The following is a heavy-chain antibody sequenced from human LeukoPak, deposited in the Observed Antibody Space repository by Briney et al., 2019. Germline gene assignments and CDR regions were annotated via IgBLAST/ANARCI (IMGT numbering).Heavy chain of an antibody. CDR1: GGSISSYY. D-gene: IGHD5-12*01. CDR2: IYYSGST. V-gene: IGHV4-59*01. CDR3: ARDRGYSGYGQNWFDP. Sequence: PSETLSLTCTVSGGSISSYYWSWIRQPPGQGLEWIGYIYYSGSTNYNPSLQSRVTISVDTSKNQFSLKLSSVTAADTAVYYCARDRGYSGYGQNWFDPWGQGSLITVSS. J-gene: IGHJ5*02.